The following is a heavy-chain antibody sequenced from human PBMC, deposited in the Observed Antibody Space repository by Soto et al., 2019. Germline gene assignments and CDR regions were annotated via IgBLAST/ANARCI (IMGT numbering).Heavy chain of an antibody. CDR3: ARLGGYCSSTSCYHNWFDP. CDR1: GYSFTSYW. J-gene: IGHJ5*02. D-gene: IGHD2-2*03. CDR2: IYPGDSDT. Sequence: GESLKISCKGPGYSFTSYWIGWVRQMPGKGLEWMGIIYPGDSDTRYSPSFQGQVTISADKSISTAYLQWSSLKASDTAMYYCARLGGYCSSTSCYHNWFDPWGQGTLVTVSS. V-gene: IGHV5-51*01.